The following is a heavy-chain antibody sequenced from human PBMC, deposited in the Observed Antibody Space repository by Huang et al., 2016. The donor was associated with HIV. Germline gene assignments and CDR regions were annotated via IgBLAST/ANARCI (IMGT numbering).Heavy chain of an antibody. Sequence: EVQLVQSGAVVKKPGESLKISCKGSGYRFRSNWIGWVRQMPGKGLEWRGIIYPGDSDTRYSPSFQGQVTISADKSINTAYLQWSSLKASDTAMYYCARLIGSPSFYYGLDVWGQGTTVTVSS. CDR2: IYPGDSDT. V-gene: IGHV5-51*01. J-gene: IGHJ6*02. D-gene: IGHD3-10*01. CDR3: ARLIGSPSFYYGLDV. CDR1: GYRFRSNW.